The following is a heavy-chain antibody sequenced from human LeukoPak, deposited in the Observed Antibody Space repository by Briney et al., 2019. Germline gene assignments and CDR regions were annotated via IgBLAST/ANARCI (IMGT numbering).Heavy chain of an antibody. CDR1: GFTFSNAW. CDR3: TTNIAVAGTKYFQH. D-gene: IGHD6-19*01. V-gene: IGHV3-15*01. J-gene: IGHJ1*01. Sequence: GGSLGLSCAASGFTFSNAWMSWVRQAPGKGLEWVGRIKSKTDGGTTDYAAPVKGRFTISRGDSKNTLYLQMNSLKTEDTAVYYCTTNIAVAGTKYFQHWGQGTLVTVSS. CDR2: IKSKTDGGTT.